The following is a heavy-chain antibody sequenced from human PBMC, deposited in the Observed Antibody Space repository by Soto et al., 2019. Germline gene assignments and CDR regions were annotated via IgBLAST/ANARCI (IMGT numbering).Heavy chain of an antibody. J-gene: IGHJ4*02. CDR3: ARGSTDSYPGSRIFDF. Sequence: GGSLRLSCAASGFSFGSYALSWVRQAPGKGLEWVSTITDTGGDAKYADSVRGRFVISRDNSKKTLYLQMTSLTAEDSAMYYCARGSTDSYPGSRIFDFWGRGTLVTVSS. D-gene: IGHD3-10*01. CDR1: GFSFGSYA. CDR2: ITDTGGDA. V-gene: IGHV3-23*01.